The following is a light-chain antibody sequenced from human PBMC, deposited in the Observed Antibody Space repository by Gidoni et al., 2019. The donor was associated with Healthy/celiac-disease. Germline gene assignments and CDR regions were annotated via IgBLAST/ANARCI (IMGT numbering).Light chain of an antibody. CDR2: GAS. J-gene: IGKJ3*01. CDR3: QQYGSSLL. CDR1: QSVSSSY. Sequence: EIVLTQSPGTLSLSPGERATLSCRASQSVSSSYLAWYQQKPGQAPRLLIYGASSRATGIPDRFSGSGSGTDFTRTISRLEPEDFAVYYCQQYGSSLLFGPGTKVDIK. V-gene: IGKV3-20*01.